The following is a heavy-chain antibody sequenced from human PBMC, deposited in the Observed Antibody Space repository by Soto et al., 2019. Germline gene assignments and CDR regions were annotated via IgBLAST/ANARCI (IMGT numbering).Heavy chain of an antibody. V-gene: IGHV1-3*01. J-gene: IGHJ4*02. CDR2: INAGNGNT. CDR1: GFTFPNYA. Sequence: QVQLVQSGAEVKKPGASVRVSCKASGFTFPNYAIHWVRQAPGQRLEWMGWINAGNGNTEYSQKFQGRVTFTRDTSASTGYMELSSLRSEDTAVYYCARDQGIQLWLVAWGQGTLVTVSS. D-gene: IGHD5-18*01. CDR3: ARDQGIQLWLVA.